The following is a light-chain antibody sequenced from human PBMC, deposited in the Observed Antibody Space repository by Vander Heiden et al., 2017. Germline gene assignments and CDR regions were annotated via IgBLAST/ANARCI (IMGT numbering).Light chain of an antibody. J-gene: IGKJ2*01. CDR3: QQSDTTRLT. Sequence: DSQMTQSPSSLSASVGDRVTITCRASQSISSYLNWYQQKPGKAPKLLIYAASSLQSGVPSRFSGSASRTDFTLTISRLQPEDFATYYCQQSDTTRLTFGQGTKVXIK. CDR2: AAS. V-gene: IGKV1-39*01. CDR1: QSISSY.